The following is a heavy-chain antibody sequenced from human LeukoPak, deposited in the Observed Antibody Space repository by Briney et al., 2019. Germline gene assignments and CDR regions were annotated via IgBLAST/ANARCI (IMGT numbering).Heavy chain of an antibody. V-gene: IGHV3-48*01. CDR2: ISSDSSTI. J-gene: IGHJ3*02. D-gene: IGHD5-18*01. Sequence: GGSLRLSCAASGFTFSTYSINWVRQAPGKGLEWVSYISSDSSTIYYADSLKGRFTISRDNAKNSLSLLMNSLRAEDTAVYYCARALSSRGYTYGTPAFTFDIWGQGTMVTVSS. CDR1: GFTFSTYS. CDR3: ARALSSRGYTYGTPAFTFDI.